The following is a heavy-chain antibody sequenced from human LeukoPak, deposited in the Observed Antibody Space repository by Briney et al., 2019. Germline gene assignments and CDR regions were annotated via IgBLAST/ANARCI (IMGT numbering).Heavy chain of an antibody. J-gene: IGHJ5*02. CDR2: INHSGST. D-gene: IGHD6-19*01. CDR1: GGSFSGYY. V-gene: IGHV4-34*01. CDR3: ATEWLVHNSWFDP. Sequence: SETLSLICAVFGGSFSGYYWSWIRQPPGKGLEWIGEINHSGSTNYNPSLKSRVTISVDTSKNQFSLKLSSVTAADTAVYYCATEWLVHNSWFDPWGQGTLDTVSS.